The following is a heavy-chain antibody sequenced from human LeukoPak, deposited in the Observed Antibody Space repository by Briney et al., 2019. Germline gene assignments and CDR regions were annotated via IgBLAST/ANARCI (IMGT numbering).Heavy chain of an antibody. V-gene: IGHV1-8*01. D-gene: IGHD2-2*01. CDR3: ARVHYSREHCSSASCYASFDY. J-gene: IGHJ4*02. CDR2: MNPNSGNT. Sequence: ASVKASCKASGYTFTSYDINWVRQATGQGLEWMGWMNPNSGNTGYAQKFQGRVTMTRNTSISTAYMELSSLRSEDTAVYYCARVHYSREHCSSASCYASFDYWGQGTLVTVSS. CDR1: GYTFTSYD.